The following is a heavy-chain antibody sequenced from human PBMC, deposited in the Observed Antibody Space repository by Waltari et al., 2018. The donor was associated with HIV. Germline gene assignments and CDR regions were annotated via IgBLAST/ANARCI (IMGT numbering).Heavy chain of an antibody. J-gene: IGHJ5*02. CDR3: TTEGLYCSGGTCYSRFDP. CDR1: GYTLSELS. CDR2: FDPEQGKT. Sequence: QVPLVQSGAEVTKPGASVKVSCKVSGYTLSELSMYWVRQAPGKGLEWMGGFDPEQGKTIYAQNFQGRVTMTEDAATDTAYMELSSLRSEDTAVYYCTTEGLYCSGGTCYSRFDPWGQGTLVTVSS. V-gene: IGHV1-24*01. D-gene: IGHD2-15*01.